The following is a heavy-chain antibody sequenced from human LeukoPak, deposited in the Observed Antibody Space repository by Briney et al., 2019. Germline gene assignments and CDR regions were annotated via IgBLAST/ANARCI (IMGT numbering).Heavy chain of an antibody. CDR3: ALVCSGGSCSGY. Sequence: GASVKVSCKASGYTFTSYGISWVRPAPGQGLEWMGWISAYNGNTNYAQKLQGRVTMTTDTSTSTAYMELRSLRSDDTAVYYCALVCSGGSCSGYWGQGTLVTVSS. CDR1: GYTFTSYG. V-gene: IGHV1-18*01. J-gene: IGHJ4*02. D-gene: IGHD2-15*01. CDR2: ISAYNGNT.